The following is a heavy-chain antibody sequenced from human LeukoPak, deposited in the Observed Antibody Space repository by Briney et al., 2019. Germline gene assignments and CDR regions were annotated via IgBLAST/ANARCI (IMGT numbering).Heavy chain of an antibody. CDR3: ESGTTNFDY. CDR2: IRYDGSNK. V-gene: IGHV3-30*02. D-gene: IGHD1-1*01. Sequence: PGGSLRLSCAASGFTFSSYAMSWVRQAPGKGLEWVAFIRYDGSNKYYADSVKGRFTISRDNSKNTLYLQMNSLRAEDTAVYYCESGTTNFDYWGQGTLVTVSS. CDR1: GFTFSSYA. J-gene: IGHJ4*02.